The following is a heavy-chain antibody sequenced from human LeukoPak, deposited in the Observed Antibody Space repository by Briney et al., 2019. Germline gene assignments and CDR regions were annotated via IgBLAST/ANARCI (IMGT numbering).Heavy chain of an antibody. V-gene: IGHV1-46*01. CDR1: ANTLINYY. CDR2: INPTGDIT. CDR3: ARPPDCGGDCYKYLQQ. J-gene: IGHJ1*01. Sequence: ASVKVSCKASANTLINYYIHWVRQAPGQGLEWMGIINPTGDITNYAQKFQGRVTLTRDTSTSTVYMELSSLTSDDTAVYYCARPPDCGGDCYKYLQQWGQGTLVIVSP. D-gene: IGHD2-21*02.